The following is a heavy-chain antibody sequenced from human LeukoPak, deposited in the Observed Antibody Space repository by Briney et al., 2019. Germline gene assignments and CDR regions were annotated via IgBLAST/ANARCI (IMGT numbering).Heavy chain of an antibody. Sequence: GASVKVSCKASGYIFTGYYMHWVRQAPGQGLEWMGWINPNSGDTKYEQKFQGRVTMTRDTSFTTAYMELNRLTSDDTAVYYCASDWYDSSWYFANWGQGTLVTISS. CDR3: ASDWYDSSWYFAN. J-gene: IGHJ4*02. D-gene: IGHD6-13*01. V-gene: IGHV1-2*02. CDR1: GYIFTGYY. CDR2: INPNSGDT.